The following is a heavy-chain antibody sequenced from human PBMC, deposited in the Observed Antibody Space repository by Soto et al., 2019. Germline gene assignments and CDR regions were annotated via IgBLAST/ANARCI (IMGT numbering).Heavy chain of an antibody. CDR2: IIPIFGTA. CDR1: GGTFSSYA. CDR3: AKLTRVVRGVWYWFDP. J-gene: IGHJ5*02. D-gene: IGHD3-10*01. V-gene: IGHV1-69*01. Sequence: QVQLVQSGAEVKKPGSSVKVSCKASGGTFSSYAISWVRQAPGQGLEWMGGIIPIFGTANYAQKFQGRVTITADESTSTAYMELSSLRSEDTAVYYCAKLTRVVRGVWYWFDPWGQGTLVTVSS.